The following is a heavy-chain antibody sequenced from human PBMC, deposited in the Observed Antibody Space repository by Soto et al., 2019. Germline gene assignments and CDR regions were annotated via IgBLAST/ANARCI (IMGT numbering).Heavy chain of an antibody. CDR1: GFPFAPST. Sequence: EVQLLQSGGGLVQPGGSLTLSCGVSGFPFAPSTMSWVRQAPGKGLEWVSTISVSVGSTYSADSVQGRFTVSRDISDNTLFLRMTSLTADDTAVYFCAKRDGPHSTSNAYFYGHWGRGVLVTVSS. D-gene: IGHD3-10*01. V-gene: IGHV3-23*01. CDR2: ISVSVGST. J-gene: IGHJ4*02. CDR3: AKRDGPHSTSNAYFYGH.